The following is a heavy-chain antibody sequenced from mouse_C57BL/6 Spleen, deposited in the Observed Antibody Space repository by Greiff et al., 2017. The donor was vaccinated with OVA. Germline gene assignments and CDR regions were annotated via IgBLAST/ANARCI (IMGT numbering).Heavy chain of an antibody. J-gene: IGHJ4*01. Sequence: VQLQQPGAELVRPGTSVKLSCKASGYTFTSYWMHWVKQRPGQGLEWIGVIDPSDSYTNYNQKFKGKATLTVDTSSSTAYMQLSSLTSEDSAVYYCARQGYYNAMDYWGQGTSVTVSS. CDR3: ARQGYYNAMDY. V-gene: IGHV1-59*01. CDR2: IDPSDSYT. D-gene: IGHD2-12*01. CDR1: GYTFTSYW.